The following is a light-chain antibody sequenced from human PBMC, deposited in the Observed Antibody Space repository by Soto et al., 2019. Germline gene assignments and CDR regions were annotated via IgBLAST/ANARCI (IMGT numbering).Light chain of an antibody. J-gene: IGLJ2*01. CDR3: ASWDDSLNGLV. CDR2: SNN. Sequence: QSVLTQPPSASGTPGQRVTISCSGGRSNIGSNTVNWYQQVPGTAPKFLMYSNNQRPSGVPDRFSGSKSGTSASLAISGLQAEDEADYYCASWDDSLNGLVFGGGTKVTVL. CDR1: RSNIGSNT. V-gene: IGLV1-44*01.